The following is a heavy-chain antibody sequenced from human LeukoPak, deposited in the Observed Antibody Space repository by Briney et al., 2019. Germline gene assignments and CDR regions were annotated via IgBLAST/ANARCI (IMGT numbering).Heavy chain of an antibody. J-gene: IGHJ4*02. D-gene: IGHD5-18*01. CDR1: GFTFSSHW. V-gene: IGHV3-74*01. CDR3: ARGRGSTYGLFDY. CDR2: INGEGVNM. Sequence: PGGSLRLSCAASGFTFSSHWMHWVRQAPGKGLVWVSRINGEGVNMYYADSVKGRFTISRDNAKNTLYLQMNSLRAEDTAVYYCARGRGSTYGLFDYWGQGTLVTVSS.